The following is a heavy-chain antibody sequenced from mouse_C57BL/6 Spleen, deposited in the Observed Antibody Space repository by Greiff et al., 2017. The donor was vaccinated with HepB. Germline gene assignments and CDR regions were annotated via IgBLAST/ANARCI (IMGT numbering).Heavy chain of an antibody. CDR3: ARRAGYSLCWDY. CDR2: IDPSDSYT. Sequence: VQLQQSGAELVMPGASVKLSCKASGYTFTSYWMHWVKQRPGQGLEWIGEIDPSDSYTNYNQKFKGKSTLTVDKSSSTAYMQLSSLTSEDSAVYDCARRAGYSLCWDYWGQGTSVTVSS. D-gene: IGHD2-3*01. J-gene: IGHJ4*01. CDR1: GYTFTSYW. V-gene: IGHV1-69*01.